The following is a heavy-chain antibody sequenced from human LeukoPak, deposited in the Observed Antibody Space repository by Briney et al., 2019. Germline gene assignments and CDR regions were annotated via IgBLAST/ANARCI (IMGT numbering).Heavy chain of an antibody. CDR2: INPSGGST. CDR3: ARSPDILTGENFDY. J-gene: IGHJ4*02. D-gene: IGHD3-9*01. V-gene: IGHV1-46*01. CDR1: GYTFTSYY. Sequence: ASVKVSCKASGYTFTSYYMHWVRQAPGQGLEWMGTINPSGGSTSYAQKFQGRVTMTRDTSIRTAYMEVSRLRSDDTAVYYCARSPDILTGENFDYWGQGTLATVSS.